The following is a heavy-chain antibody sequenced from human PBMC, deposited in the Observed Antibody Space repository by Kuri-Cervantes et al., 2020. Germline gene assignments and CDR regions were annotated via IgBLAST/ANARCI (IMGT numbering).Heavy chain of an antibody. CDR1: GFTFSWFW. Sequence: GGSLRLSCAASGFTFSWFWMNWVRQAPGKGLEWVANIKQDGSERYYGDSVKGRFTISRDNAENSLYLQMNSLRAEDTAVYYCSIQMTTVKTWDAFDIWGQGTTVTVSS. V-gene: IGHV3-7*01. D-gene: IGHD4-17*01. CDR2: IKQDGSER. J-gene: IGHJ3*02. CDR3: SIQMTTVKTWDAFDI.